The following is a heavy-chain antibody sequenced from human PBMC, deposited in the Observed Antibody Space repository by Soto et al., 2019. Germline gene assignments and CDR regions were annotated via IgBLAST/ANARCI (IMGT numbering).Heavy chain of an antibody. CDR3: ARQHNDLWSDSPDFDY. CDR2: ISAYNGKA. J-gene: IGHJ4*02. Sequence: SVKVSCKASGYTFTNYGVSWVRQAPVQGLEWMGWISAYNGKANYAHNIQGRVTMTIDTSTSTAYMELRSLRSDDTAVYYCARQHNDLWSDSPDFDYWGQGTLVTVSS. V-gene: IGHV1-18*04. D-gene: IGHD3-3*01. CDR1: GYTFTNYG.